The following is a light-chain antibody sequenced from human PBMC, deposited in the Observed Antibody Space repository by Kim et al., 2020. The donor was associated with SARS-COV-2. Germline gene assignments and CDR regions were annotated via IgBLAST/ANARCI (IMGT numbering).Light chain of an antibody. V-gene: IGKV3-11*01. CDR2: DAS. CDR1: QSVGTF. CDR3: QRRSGWPLT. J-gene: IGKJ4*01. Sequence: PGERATLSCRASQSVGTFLAWYQQKPGRAPRLLIYDASNRATDIPARFSGTGSGTDFTLTISSLEPEDFAIYYCQRRSGWPLTFGGGTKVDIK.